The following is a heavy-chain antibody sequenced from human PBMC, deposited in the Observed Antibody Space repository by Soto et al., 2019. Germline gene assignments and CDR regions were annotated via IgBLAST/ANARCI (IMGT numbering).Heavy chain of an antibody. D-gene: IGHD3-3*01. CDR1: GGSFSGYY. J-gene: IGHJ4*02. Sequence: QVQLQQWGAGLLKPSETLSLTCAVYGGSFSGYYWSWIRQPPGKGLEWIGEINHSGSTNYNRSLKSRVTISVDTSKNQFSLKLSSVTAADTAVYYCARGPPQIYDFWSGYYTSFDYWGQGTLVTVSS. CDR2: INHSGST. V-gene: IGHV4-34*01. CDR3: ARGPPQIYDFWSGYYTSFDY.